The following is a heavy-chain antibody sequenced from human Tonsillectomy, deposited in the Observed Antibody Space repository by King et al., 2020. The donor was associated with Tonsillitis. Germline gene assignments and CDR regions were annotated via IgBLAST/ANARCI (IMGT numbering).Heavy chain of an antibody. D-gene: IGHD1-14*01. CDR2: SSYDGSNK. CDR1: GFTFSGYD. Sequence: VQLVESGGGVVQPGRSLRLSCAASGFTFSGYDIHWVRQAPGKGLEWVALSSYDGSNKYYADSIKGRFTISGDNSKNTMYLQMNTLRPEDTAVYYCARGQEPFDGFDIWGQGTMVTVSP. CDR3: ARGQEPFDGFDI. J-gene: IGHJ3*02. V-gene: IGHV3-30*19.